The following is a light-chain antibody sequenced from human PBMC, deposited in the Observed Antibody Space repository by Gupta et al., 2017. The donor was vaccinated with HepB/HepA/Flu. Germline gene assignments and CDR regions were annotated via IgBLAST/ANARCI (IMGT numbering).Light chain of an antibody. CDR3: QQYYNPPGYT. J-gene: IGKJ2*01. CDR1: QDISNY. CDR2: DAS. V-gene: IGKV1-33*01. Sequence: DIQMTQSPSSLSASVGDRVTITCQASQDISNYLTWYQQKPGKAPKLLIYDASNWETGVPSRFSGSGSGTDFTFTISSLQPEDIATYYCQQYYNPPGYTFGQGTKMEIK.